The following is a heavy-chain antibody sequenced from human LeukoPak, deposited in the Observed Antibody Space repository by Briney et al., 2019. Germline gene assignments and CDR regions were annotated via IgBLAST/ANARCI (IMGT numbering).Heavy chain of an antibody. D-gene: IGHD3-10*01. J-gene: IGHJ6*02. CDR3: ARVRYYYGSGSYFYYYYYYGMDV. CDR2: MNPNSGNT. CDR1: GYTFTSYD. Sequence: GASVKVSCKASGYTFTSYDIKWVRQATGQGLEWMGWMNPNSGNTGYAQKFQGRVTMTRNTSISTAYMELSSLRSEDTAVYYCARVRYYYGSGSYFYYYYYYGMDVWGQGTTVTVSS. V-gene: IGHV1-8*01.